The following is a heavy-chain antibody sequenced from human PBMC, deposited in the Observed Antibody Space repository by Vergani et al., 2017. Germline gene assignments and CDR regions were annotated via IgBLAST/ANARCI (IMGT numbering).Heavy chain of an antibody. CDR3: LGATYASDY. CDR1: GFNFSSYG. Sequence: QLHLVESGGGVVQPGGSLRLSCAASGFNFSSYGMHWVRQAPGKGLQWVAFIRYDGNNIKYADSVKGRFTISRDNSKNTLDLQMNSLRTEDTAVYYCLGATYASDYGGQGTLVTVSS. V-gene: IGHV3-30*02. D-gene: IGHD2-2*01. CDR2: IRYDGNNI. J-gene: IGHJ4*02.